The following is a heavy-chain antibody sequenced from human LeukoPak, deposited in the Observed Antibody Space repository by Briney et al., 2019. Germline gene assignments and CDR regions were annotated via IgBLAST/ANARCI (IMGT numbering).Heavy chain of an antibody. J-gene: IGHJ4*02. CDR2: ISYSGNT. V-gene: IGHV4-59*08. Sequence: SETLSLTCTVSGGSIISYYWSWIRQPPGKGLECIGYISYSGNTNYNPSLKSRVTISVDTSKNQFSLKLSSVTAADTAVYYCARHRWVASAGENFDYWGQGTLVTVSS. CDR1: GGSIISYY. CDR3: ARHRWVASAGENFDY. D-gene: IGHD6-13*01.